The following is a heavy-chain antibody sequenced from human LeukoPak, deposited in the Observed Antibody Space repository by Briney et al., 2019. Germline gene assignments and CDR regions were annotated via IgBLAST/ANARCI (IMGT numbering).Heavy chain of an antibody. Sequence: PGGSLRLSCAASGFTFRNYWMSWVRQVPGKGLEWVVNINEGGNEKNYVDSVKGRFTASRDNAQNSLYLQMNSLRVEDTAVYYCARHPNSSWDYWGQGTLVTVPS. CDR1: GFTFRNYW. J-gene: IGHJ4*02. CDR3: ARHPNSSWDY. V-gene: IGHV3-7*03. CDR2: INEGGNEK. D-gene: IGHD6-13*01.